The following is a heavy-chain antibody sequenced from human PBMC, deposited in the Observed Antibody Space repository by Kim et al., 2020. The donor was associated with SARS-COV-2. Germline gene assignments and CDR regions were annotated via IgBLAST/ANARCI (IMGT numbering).Heavy chain of an antibody. CDR2: ISGSGGST. Sequence: GGSLRLSCAASGFTFSSYAMSWVRQAPGKGLEWVSAISGSGGSTYYADSVKGRFTISRDNSKNTLYLQMTSLRAEDTAVYYCANVPPFHNWNDGYYYGMAVWGQGTTLPVSS. CDR3: ANVPPFHNWNDGYYYGMAV. J-gene: IGHJ6*02. CDR1: GFTFSSYA. V-gene: IGHV3-23*01. D-gene: IGHD1-20*01.